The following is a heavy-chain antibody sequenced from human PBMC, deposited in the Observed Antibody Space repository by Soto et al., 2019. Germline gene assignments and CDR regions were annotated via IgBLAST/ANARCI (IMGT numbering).Heavy chain of an antibody. CDR2: FDPEDGET. J-gene: IGHJ4*02. Sequence: ASVKVSCKVSGYPLTELSMHWVRQAPGKGLEWMGGFDPEDGETIYAQKFQGRVTMTEDTSTDTAYMELSSLRSEDTAVYYCATYHRLHLGELSLSFQLVFDYWGQGTLVTVSS. D-gene: IGHD3-16*02. V-gene: IGHV1-24*01. CDR1: GYPLTELS. CDR3: ATYHRLHLGELSLSFQLVFDY.